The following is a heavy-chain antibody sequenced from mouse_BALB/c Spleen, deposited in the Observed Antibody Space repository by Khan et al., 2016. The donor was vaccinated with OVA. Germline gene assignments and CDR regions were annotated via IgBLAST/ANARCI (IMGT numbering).Heavy chain of an antibody. J-gene: IGHJ3*01. V-gene: IGHV1-9*01. D-gene: IGHD2-2*01. CDR2: IFPGSVST. CDR1: GYTFSSYW. Sequence: QVQLQQSGGDLMKPGASVKISCKATGYTFSSYWIEWVKQRPGHGLEWIGQIFPGSVSTTYNEKFKGKATFTADTSSNTAYMQLSRLTSEDSACYYCARGGYGGFAYWGQGTLVTVSA. CDR3: ARGGYGGFAY.